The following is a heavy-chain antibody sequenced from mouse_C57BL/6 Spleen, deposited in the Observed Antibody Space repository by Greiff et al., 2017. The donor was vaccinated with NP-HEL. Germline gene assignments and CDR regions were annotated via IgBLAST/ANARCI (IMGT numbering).Heavy chain of an antibody. CDR3: ASRALDSSGYVLFDY. Sequence: EVKLQQSGPELVKPGASVKISCKASGYTFTDYYMNWVKQSHGKSLEWIGDINPNNGGTSYNQKFKGKATLTVDKSSSTAYMELRSLTSEDSAVYYCASRALDSSGYVLFDYWGQGTTLTVSS. J-gene: IGHJ2*01. D-gene: IGHD3-2*02. CDR2: INPNNGGT. V-gene: IGHV1-26*01. CDR1: GYTFTDYY.